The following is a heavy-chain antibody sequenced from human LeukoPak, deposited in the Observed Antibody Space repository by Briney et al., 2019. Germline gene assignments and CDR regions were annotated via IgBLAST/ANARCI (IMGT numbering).Heavy chain of an antibody. Sequence: ASVKVSCKASGYIFTNYPIHWVRQAPGQRPEWMGWIIAGNGNTNYSQNFQGRLTITRDTSASTVYMDLSSLRSEDTAVYYCTRDRTAIFDYWGQGTLVTVSS. J-gene: IGHJ4*02. CDR2: IIAGNGNT. CDR1: GYIFTNYP. V-gene: IGHV1-3*01. D-gene: IGHD2-21*02. CDR3: TRDRTAIFDY.